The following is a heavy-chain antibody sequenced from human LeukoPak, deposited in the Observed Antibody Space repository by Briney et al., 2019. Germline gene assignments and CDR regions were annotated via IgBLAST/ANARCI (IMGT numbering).Heavy chain of an antibody. Sequence: ASVKVSCKASGYTFTSYCISWVRQAPGQGLAWMGWISAYNGNTNYAQKLQGRVTMTTDTSTSTAYMELRSLRSDDTAVYYCARAEVDITMIVVVIPTHDYWGQGTLVTVSS. CDR2: ISAYNGNT. V-gene: IGHV1-18*01. J-gene: IGHJ4*02. CDR1: GYTFTSYC. D-gene: IGHD3-22*01. CDR3: ARAEVDITMIVVVIPTHDY.